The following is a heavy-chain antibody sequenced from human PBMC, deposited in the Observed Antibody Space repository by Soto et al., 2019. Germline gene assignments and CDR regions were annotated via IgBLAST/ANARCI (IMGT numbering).Heavy chain of an antibody. J-gene: IGHJ3*01. CDR2: IIPMLTVT. D-gene: IGHD2-2*01. CDR1: GGTFSTYT. Sequence: QVHLVXSGAEVKKPGSSVKVSCKAAGGTFSTYTLIWVRQAPGQGLEWMGRIIPMLTVTNSAQKFQGRVTLTADKSKNTAFMELTSLRSDDTAVYYCSIGSWSAETFDVWGQGTMVTVSS. CDR3: SIGSWSAETFDV. V-gene: IGHV1-69*02.